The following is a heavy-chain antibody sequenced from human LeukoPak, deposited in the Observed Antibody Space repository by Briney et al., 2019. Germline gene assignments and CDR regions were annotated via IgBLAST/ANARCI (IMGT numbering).Heavy chain of an antibody. Sequence: ASVKVSCKASGYSFTSYAMNWVRQAPAQGLEWMGWINTNSGNPTHAQGFTGRFVFSLDTSVSTAYLQISSLQAQDTAVYYCARDHVKLGSNSHPFDAFDIWGQGTMVTVSS. CDR1: GYSFTSYA. D-gene: IGHD7-27*01. CDR3: ARDHVKLGSNSHPFDAFDI. J-gene: IGHJ3*02. V-gene: IGHV7-4-1*02. CDR2: INTNSGNP.